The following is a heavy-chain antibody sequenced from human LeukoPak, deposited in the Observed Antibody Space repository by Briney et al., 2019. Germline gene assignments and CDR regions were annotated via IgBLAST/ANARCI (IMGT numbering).Heavy chain of an antibody. V-gene: IGHV4-59*01. CDR3: ARLYSYESSGYYFYYFDY. CDR1: GGSISSYY. J-gene: IGHJ4*02. CDR2: IYYTGSP. D-gene: IGHD3-22*01. Sequence: SETLSLTCTVSGGSISSYYWSWLRQPPGKGLEWIGHIYYTGSPNYNPSLKSRVPILLDTSKNQFSLKLSSVTAADTAVYYCARLYSYESSGYYFYYFDYWGQGTLVTVSS.